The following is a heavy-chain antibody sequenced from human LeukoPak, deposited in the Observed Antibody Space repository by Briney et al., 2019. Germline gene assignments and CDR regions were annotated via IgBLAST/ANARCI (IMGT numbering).Heavy chain of an antibody. CDR3: AREYYDFWSGYYEYYFDY. V-gene: IGHV3-21*01. D-gene: IGHD3-3*01. CDR2: ISSSSSYI. CDR1: GFTFSSYS. Sequence: GGSLRLSCAASGFTFSSYSMNWVRQAPGKGLEWVSSISSSSSYIYYADSVKGRFTISRDNAKNSLYLQMNSLGAEDTAVYYCAREYYDFWSGYYEYYFDYWGQGTLVTVSS. J-gene: IGHJ4*02.